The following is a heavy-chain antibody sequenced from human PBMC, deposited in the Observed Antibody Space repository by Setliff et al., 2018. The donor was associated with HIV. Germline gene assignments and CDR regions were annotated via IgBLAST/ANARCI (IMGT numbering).Heavy chain of an antibody. J-gene: IGHJ4*02. D-gene: IGHD3-22*01. CDR1: GFSISSNYY. Sequence: PSETRSLTCNVSGFSISSNYYWGWVRQPPGRGLEWIGNIYHSGTAYYNPSFKTRVAISIDTSKNYVSLKLRSLTAADTAIYYCARDPRGLLSPVPRGYFDYWGQGALVTVSS. V-gene: IGHV4-38-2*02. CDR2: IYHSGTA. CDR3: ARDPRGLLSPVPRGYFDY.